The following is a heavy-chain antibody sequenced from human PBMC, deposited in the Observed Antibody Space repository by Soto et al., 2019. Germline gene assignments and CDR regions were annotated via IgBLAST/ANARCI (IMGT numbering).Heavy chain of an antibody. CDR1: GGTFSSYA. CDR2: IIPIFGAA. CDR3: ARGVFSYYYDSSGLDAFDI. V-gene: IGHV1-69*13. J-gene: IGHJ3*02. D-gene: IGHD3-22*01. Sequence: SVKVSCKASGGTFSSYAVSWVRQAPGQGPEWMGGIIPIFGAANYAQKFQGRVTITAGESTSTAYMELSSLRSEDTAVYYCARGVFSYYYDSSGLDAFDIWGQGTMVTVSS.